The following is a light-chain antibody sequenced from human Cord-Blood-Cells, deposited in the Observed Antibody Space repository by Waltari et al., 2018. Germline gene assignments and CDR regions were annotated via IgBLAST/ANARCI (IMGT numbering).Light chain of an antibody. J-gene: IGLJ2*01. Sequence: SSELTQDPAVSVALGQTVRITCQGDSLRSYYASWYQQKPGQAPVLVIYGKINRPSGIPDRFSGSRSGNTASLTITGAQAEDEADYYCNSRDSSGNHLVFGGGTKLTVL. CDR2: GKI. CDR1: SLRSYY. CDR3: NSRDSSGNHLV. V-gene: IGLV3-19*01.